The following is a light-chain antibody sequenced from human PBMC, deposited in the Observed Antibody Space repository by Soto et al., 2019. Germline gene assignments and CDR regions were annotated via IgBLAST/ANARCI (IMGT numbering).Light chain of an antibody. Sequence: EIVLTQSPGTLSLSPGERATLSCRASQTIASNFLAWYQQKPGQAPRLLIYGVFSRATGVPDRFRGSGSGTDFSLTISGLAPEDFAVYYCQQYGNSPQTFGRGTKVEIK. CDR3: QQYGNSPQT. CDR1: QTIASNF. V-gene: IGKV3-20*01. CDR2: GVF. J-gene: IGKJ1*01.